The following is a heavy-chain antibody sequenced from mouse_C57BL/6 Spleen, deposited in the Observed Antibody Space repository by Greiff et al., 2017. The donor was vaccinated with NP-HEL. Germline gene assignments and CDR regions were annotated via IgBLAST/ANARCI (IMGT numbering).Heavy chain of an antibody. V-gene: IGHV5-4*01. Sequence: EVQLVESGGGLVKPGGSLKLSCAASGFTFSSYAMSWVRQTPEKRLEWVATISDGGSYTYYPDNVKGRFTISRDNAKNNLYLQMSHLKSEDTAMYYCARGLYYDYDGGAYYYAMDYWGQGTSVTVSS. CDR2: ISDGGSYT. CDR3: ARGLYYDYDGGAYYYAMDY. CDR1: GFTFSSYA. J-gene: IGHJ4*01. D-gene: IGHD2-4*01.